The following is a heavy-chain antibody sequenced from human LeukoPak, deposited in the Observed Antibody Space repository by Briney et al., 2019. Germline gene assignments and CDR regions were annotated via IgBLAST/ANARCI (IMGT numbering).Heavy chain of an antibody. CDR3: AKDAQRGFDYSNSLDN. D-gene: IGHD4-11*01. J-gene: IGHJ4*02. CDR2: IWSDGSNR. V-gene: IGHV3-33*06. CDR1: GFTFSHYG. Sequence: PGGSLRLSCATSGFTFSHYGMHWVRQAPGKGLERVAVIWSDGSNRYYGDPVKGRFTISRDNFQRTVYLQMNSLRAEDTAVYYCAKDAQRGFDYSNSLDNWGQGTLVTVSS.